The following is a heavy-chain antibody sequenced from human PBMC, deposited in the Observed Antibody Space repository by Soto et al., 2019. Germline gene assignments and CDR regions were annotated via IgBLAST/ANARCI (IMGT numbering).Heavy chain of an antibody. V-gene: IGHV3-23*01. D-gene: IGHD3-10*01. CDR1: ECPSMPYD. CDR2: ISHGGHAT. J-gene: IGHJ4*02. CDR3: ANVTWSGERC. Sequence: EVQMLESGGDLIQPGGSLRLSCAASECPSMPYDMRWVRQAPGKGLEWVSAISHGGHATHYADSVRGRFTISKDDSKNTLYLQMNSLRADDTAIYYCANVTWSGERCWGRGNLITVAP.